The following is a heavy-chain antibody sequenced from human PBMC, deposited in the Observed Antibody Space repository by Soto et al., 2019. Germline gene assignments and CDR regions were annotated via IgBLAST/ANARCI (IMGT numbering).Heavy chain of an antibody. D-gene: IGHD6-13*01. CDR1: GFTFSIYV. Sequence: GGSLRLSCAASGFTFSIYVMSWVRQTPGKGLEWVSVISDSGGTTYYAASVQGRFTISRDNSKNTLYLQMNGLRAEDTAVYYCAKTLDSTSFYYFDSWGQGTLVTVSS. CDR2: ISDSGGTT. V-gene: IGHV3-23*01. J-gene: IGHJ4*02. CDR3: AKTLDSTSFYYFDS.